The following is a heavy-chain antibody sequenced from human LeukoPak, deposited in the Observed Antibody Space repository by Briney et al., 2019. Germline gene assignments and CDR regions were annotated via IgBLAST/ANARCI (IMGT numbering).Heavy chain of an antibody. CDR2: ISYDGSNK. CDR3: ARGQEWELLYHAAPDY. J-gene: IGHJ4*02. V-gene: IGHV3-30*04. Sequence: GGSLRLSCAASGSTFSGYAMHWVRQAPGKGLEWVAVISYDGSNKYYADSVKGRFTISRDNSKNTLYLQMNSLRAEDTAVYYCARGQEWELLYHAAPDYWGQGTLVTVSS. CDR1: GSTFSGYA. D-gene: IGHD1-26*01.